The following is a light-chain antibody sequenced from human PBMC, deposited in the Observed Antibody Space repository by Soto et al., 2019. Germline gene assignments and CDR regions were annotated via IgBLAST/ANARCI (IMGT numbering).Light chain of an antibody. CDR2: DAS. CDR1: QSVRDNY. CDR3: QQYGSTPQT. J-gene: IGKJ1*01. Sequence: EIVLTQSPGTLPLSPGERATLSCRASQSVRDNYLAWYQQKPGQAPRLLIYDASSRAAGIPDRFSGSGSGTDFTLTISRLEPEDFAVYFCQQYGSTPQTFGQGTNVDIK. V-gene: IGKV3-20*01.